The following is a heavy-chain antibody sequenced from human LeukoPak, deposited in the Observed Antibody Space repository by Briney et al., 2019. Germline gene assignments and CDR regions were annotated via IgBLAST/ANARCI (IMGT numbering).Heavy chain of an antibody. J-gene: IGHJ6*03. D-gene: IGHD3-3*01. CDR1: VGSISSYY. CDR2: NYYSGSI. Sequence: SETLSLTCTVPVGSISSYYWSWIRQPPGKGLGWIGYNYYSGSINNNPSLKSRVTMALDQPKNQFCLKARLCFTVGDRVLRLRRSPREGLEIKISAQNHMDIWGKGNTVT. CDR3: RRSPREGLEIKISAQNHMDI. V-gene: IGHV4-59*01.